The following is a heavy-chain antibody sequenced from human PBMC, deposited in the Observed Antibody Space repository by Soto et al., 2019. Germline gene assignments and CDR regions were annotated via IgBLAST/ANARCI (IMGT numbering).Heavy chain of an antibody. D-gene: IGHD3-3*01. J-gene: IGHJ3*01. Sequence: ASVKVSCKASVFTSSGISWVRQAPGQRLEWMGWISTHNGNTIYAQRFQGRVIMTMDTSTTTVYMELRSLRPDDTAVYLCAREGILGLFDAYDLWGQGTMVTVSS. CDR1: VFTSSG. V-gene: IGHV1-18*04. CDR3: AREGILGLFDAYDL. CDR2: ISTHNGNT.